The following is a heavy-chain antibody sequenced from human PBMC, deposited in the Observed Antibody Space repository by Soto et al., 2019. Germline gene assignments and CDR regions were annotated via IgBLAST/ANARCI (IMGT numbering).Heavy chain of an antibody. D-gene: IGHD4-17*01. V-gene: IGHV3-7*01. CDR2: IKQDGSEK. Sequence: GSLRLSCAASGFTFSSYWMRWVRQAPGKGLEWVANIKQDGSEKYYVDSVKGRFAISRDNAKNSLYLQMNSLRAEDTAVYYCAREAGDYGDYYYYYYGMDVWGQGTTVTVSS. CDR3: AREAGDYGDYYYYYYGMDV. CDR1: GFTFSSYW. J-gene: IGHJ6*02.